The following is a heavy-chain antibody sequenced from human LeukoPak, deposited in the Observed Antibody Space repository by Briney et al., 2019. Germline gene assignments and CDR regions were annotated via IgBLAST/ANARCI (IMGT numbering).Heavy chain of an antibody. CDR3: ARAHTTVITHFDY. D-gene: IGHD4-17*01. CDR2: ISSSGSTI. J-gene: IGHJ4*02. Sequence: PGGSLRLSCAASGFTFSSYEMNWVRQAPGKGLEWVSYISSSGSTIYYADSVKGRFTISRDNAKNSLYLQMNSLRAEDTAVYYCARAHTTVITHFDYWGQGTLVTVSS. V-gene: IGHV3-48*03. CDR1: GFTFSSYE.